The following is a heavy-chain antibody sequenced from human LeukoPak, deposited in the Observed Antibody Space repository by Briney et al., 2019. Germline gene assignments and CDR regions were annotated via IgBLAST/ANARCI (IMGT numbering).Heavy chain of an antibody. CDR3: ARELISGDWTWDI. Sequence: ASVKVSCKASGYTFTTYSINWVRQAPGQGLEWMGLIDPSGGDTTYAQKFQGRVTMTRDTSTSTVHMELSSLRSEDTAVYYCARELISGDWTWDIWGQGTMVTVSA. CDR2: IDPSGGDT. CDR1: GYTFTTYS. J-gene: IGHJ3*02. D-gene: IGHD2-21*02. V-gene: IGHV1-46*01.